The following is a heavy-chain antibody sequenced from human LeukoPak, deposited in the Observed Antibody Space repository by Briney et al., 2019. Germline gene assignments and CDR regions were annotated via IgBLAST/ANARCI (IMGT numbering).Heavy chain of an antibody. J-gene: IGHJ4*02. CDR1: GFTFSPYE. CDR3: AKGDYGDYAFDY. CDR2: ISSGGSTI. V-gene: IGHV3-48*03. Sequence: GGSLRLSCAASGFTFSPYEMNWVRQAAGKGLEWVSYISSGGSTIYYADSVKGRFTISRDNSKNTLCLQMNSLRAEDTAVYYCAKGDYGDYAFDYWGQGTLVTVSS. D-gene: IGHD4-17*01.